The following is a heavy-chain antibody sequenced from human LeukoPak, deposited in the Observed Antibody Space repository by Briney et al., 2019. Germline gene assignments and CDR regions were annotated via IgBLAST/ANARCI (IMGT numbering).Heavy chain of an antibody. V-gene: IGHV4-34*01. CDR1: GGSLSGFY. Sequence: SETPSLTCVVNGGSLSGFYWNWIRQPPGKGLEWIGDVHHSGSTNYNPSLESRVTISLDTSKNVVSLKLTSVTAADTAFYYCARSAYDYVWGTLGYWGQGTLVTVSS. CDR2: VHHSGST. D-gene: IGHD3-16*01. CDR3: ARSAYDYVWGTLGY. J-gene: IGHJ4*02.